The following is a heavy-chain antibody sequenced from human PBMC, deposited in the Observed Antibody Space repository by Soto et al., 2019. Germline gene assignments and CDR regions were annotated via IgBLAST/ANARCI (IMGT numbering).Heavy chain of an antibody. CDR2: ISPDGDMT. J-gene: IGHJ4*02. D-gene: IGHD3-9*01. Sequence: ASVKVSCKASGFTFSNYYMHWVRQAPEQGPQWMGIISPDGDMTTYAQRFQGRVTMTRDTSTSTVYMELSSLTSEDTAVYYCARAAFDQYFDFWGQGTQVTVSS. V-gene: IGHV1-46*01. CDR1: GFTFSNYY. CDR3: ARAAFDQYFDF.